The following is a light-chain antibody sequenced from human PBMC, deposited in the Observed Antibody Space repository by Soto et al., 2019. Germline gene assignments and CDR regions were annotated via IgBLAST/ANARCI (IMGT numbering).Light chain of an antibody. CDR3: QTYDSSNHVV. J-gene: IGLJ2*01. CDR1: SGYIASYF. Sequence: NFMLTQPHSVSESPGKTVTISCTGNSGYIASYFVQWYQQRPGSAPSIVIYEDNQRPSGVPDRFSGSIDTSSNSASLTISGLKTEDEADYYCQTYDSSNHVVFGGGTKLTVL. CDR2: EDN. V-gene: IGLV6-57*02.